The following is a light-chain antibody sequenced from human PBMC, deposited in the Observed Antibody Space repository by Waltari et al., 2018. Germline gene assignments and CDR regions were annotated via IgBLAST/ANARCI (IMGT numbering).Light chain of an antibody. CDR1: PSISSD. Sequence: EIVMTQSPATLSVSPGERATLSCRASPSISSDLAWYQQRPGQAPSLLIYGASTRATGTPARFSGSGSGTEFTLTISSLQSEDFAVYYCQQYNNWPPVTFGQGTKVEIK. CDR3: QQYNNWPPVT. CDR2: GAS. V-gene: IGKV3-15*01. J-gene: IGKJ1*01.